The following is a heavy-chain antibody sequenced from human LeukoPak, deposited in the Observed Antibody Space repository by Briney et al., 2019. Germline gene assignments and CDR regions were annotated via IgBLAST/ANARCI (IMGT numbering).Heavy chain of an antibody. CDR2: INPNSGAT. D-gene: IGHD6-19*01. CDR3: ARAVAVAGKRGYFDY. J-gene: IGHJ4*02. Sequence: ASVKVSCKASGYTFTDYYIHWVRQAPGHGLEWMGWINPNSGATKSAPKFQGRVTMTRDTSISTAYMELSRLRSDDTAVYYCARAVAVAGKRGYFDYWGQGTLVTVSS. CDR1: GYTFTDYY. V-gene: IGHV1-2*02.